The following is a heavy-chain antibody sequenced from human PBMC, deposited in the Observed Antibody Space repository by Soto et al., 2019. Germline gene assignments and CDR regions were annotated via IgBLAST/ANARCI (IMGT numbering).Heavy chain of an antibody. V-gene: IGHV3-21*01. J-gene: IGHJ3*02. CDR3: ARDRAYDAFDI. CDR1: GFTFSSYS. D-gene: IGHD1-26*01. CDR2: ISSSSSYI. Sequence: GGSLRLSCAASGFTFSSYSMNWVRQAPGKGLEWVSSISSSSSYIYYADSVKGRFTISRDNAKNSLYPQMNSLRAEDTAVYYCARDRAYDAFDIWGQGTTVTVSS.